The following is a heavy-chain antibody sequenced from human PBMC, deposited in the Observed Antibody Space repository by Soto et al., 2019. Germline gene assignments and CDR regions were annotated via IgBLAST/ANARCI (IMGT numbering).Heavy chain of an antibody. V-gene: IGHV3-30*18. D-gene: IGHD2-15*01. CDR3: AKSQDIVVVVAATLDY. CDR1: GFTFSSYG. Sequence: LSLPCAASGFTFSSYGMHWVRQAPGKGLEWVAVISYDGSNKYYADSVKGRFTISRDNSKNTLYLQMNSLRAEDTAVYYCAKSQDIVVVVAATLDYWGQGTLVTVSS. J-gene: IGHJ4*02. CDR2: ISYDGSNK.